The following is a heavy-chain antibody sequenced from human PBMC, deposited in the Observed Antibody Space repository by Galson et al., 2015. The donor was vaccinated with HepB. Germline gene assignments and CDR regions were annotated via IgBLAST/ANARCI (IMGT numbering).Heavy chain of an antibody. Sequence: SVKVSCKASGATFSSYGISWVRQAPGQGLEWVGRINPITGLTNYAQKFQGRVTITADKYTNIAYLEVTSLTPEDTAVYYCAYRERHVGPWGQGTLVSVST. CDR2: INPITGLT. CDR1: GATFSSYG. D-gene: IGHD2-15*01. V-gene: IGHV1-69*04. J-gene: IGHJ4*02. CDR3: AYRERHVGP.